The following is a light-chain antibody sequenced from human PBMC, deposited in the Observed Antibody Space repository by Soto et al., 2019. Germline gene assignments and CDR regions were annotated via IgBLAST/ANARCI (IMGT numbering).Light chain of an antibody. CDR3: QQYNNWLFT. CDR1: QSVSGN. V-gene: IGKV3-15*01. J-gene: IGKJ4*01. Sequence: EIVMTQSPATLSVTQGERVTLSCRASQSVSGNLAWYQQKPGQAPRLLIYGASTRATGIPARFSGSGSGTEFTLTISSLQSEDFGIYYCQQYNNWLFTFGGGTRVEIK. CDR2: GAS.